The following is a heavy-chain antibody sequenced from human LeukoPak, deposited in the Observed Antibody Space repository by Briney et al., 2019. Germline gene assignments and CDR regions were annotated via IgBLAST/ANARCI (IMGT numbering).Heavy chain of an antibody. CDR3: ARDSGTTGEVKFDP. D-gene: IGHD3-10*01. J-gene: IGHJ5*02. CDR2: IYYSGST. CDR1: GGSISSYY. Sequence: SETLSLTCTVSGGSISSYYWSWIRQPPGKGLEWIGYIYYSGSTNYNPSLKSRVAISVDTSKNQFSLKLSSVTAADTAVYYCARDSGTTGEVKFDPWGQGTLVTVSS. V-gene: IGHV4-59*01.